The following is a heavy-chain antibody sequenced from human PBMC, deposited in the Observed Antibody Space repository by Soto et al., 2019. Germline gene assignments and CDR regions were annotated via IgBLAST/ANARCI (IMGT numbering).Heavy chain of an antibody. V-gene: IGHV4-34*01. J-gene: IGHJ4*02. CDR2: VSRDGGT. CDR1: RDTPSSSV. D-gene: IGHD3-10*02. Sequence: SGCLDVTCAVYRDTPSSSVWSGIRQTPGQGRAWIGDVSRDGGTAYNPSLQGRGTISVDRSNNQLSRRLDSVTAADTAVYYSARGLILRCLQWSQRTLVTVS. CDR3: ARGLILRCLQ.